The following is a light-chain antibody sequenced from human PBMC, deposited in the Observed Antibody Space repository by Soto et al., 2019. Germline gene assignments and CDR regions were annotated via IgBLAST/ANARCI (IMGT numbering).Light chain of an antibody. Sequence: VMRQSPATLSVSPGERATLSCWASRSVSSNLAWYQQKPGQAPRLLIYGASTRATGIPARFSGSGSGTEFTLTISSLQSEDFAVYYCQQYSNWPPWTFGQGTKVEIK. J-gene: IGKJ1*01. CDR1: RSVSSN. CDR2: GAS. V-gene: IGKV3-15*01. CDR3: QQYSNWPPWT.